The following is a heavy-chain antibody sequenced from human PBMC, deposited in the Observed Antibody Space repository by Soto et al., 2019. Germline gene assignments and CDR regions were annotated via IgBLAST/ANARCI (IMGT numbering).Heavy chain of an antibody. CDR1: GYTFTSYG. J-gene: IGHJ3*02. V-gene: IGHV1-18*01. CDR3: ARDLYEDIVATILGSGFDI. D-gene: IGHD5-12*01. CDR2: ISAYNGNT. Sequence: ASVKVSCKASGYTFTSYGISWVRQAPGQGLEWMGWISAYNGNTNYAQKLQGRVTMTTDTSTSTAYMELRSLRSDDTAVYYCARDLYEDIVATILGSGFDIWGQGTMVTVSS.